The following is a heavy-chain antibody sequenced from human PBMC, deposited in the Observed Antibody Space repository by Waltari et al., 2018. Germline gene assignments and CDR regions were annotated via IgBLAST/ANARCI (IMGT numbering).Heavy chain of an antibody. D-gene: IGHD3-16*01. Sequence: EVQLVESGGGLVQPGGSLRLSCAASGFTLSGTWLHWVRQVPGKGLVWVVRIRGDGSTINYADSVKGRFTISRDNAKNSLYLEMNSLRAEDTAVYYCARGAGLGRSWGYYMDVWGKGTTVTVSS. CDR1: GFTLSGTW. J-gene: IGHJ6*03. CDR2: IRGDGSTI. V-gene: IGHV3-74*01. CDR3: ARGAGLGRSWGYYMDV.